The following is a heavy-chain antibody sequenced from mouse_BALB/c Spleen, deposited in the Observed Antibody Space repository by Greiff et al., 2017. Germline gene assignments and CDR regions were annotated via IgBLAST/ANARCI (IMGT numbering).Heavy chain of an antibody. V-gene: IGHV7-3*02. Sequence: EVMLVESGGGLVQPGGSLRLSCATSGFTFTDYYMSWVRQPPGKALEWLGFIRNKANGYTTEYSASVKGRFTISRDNSQSILYLQMNTLRAEDSATYYCARPYGYDRAMDYWGQGTSVTVSS. D-gene: IGHD2-2*01. CDR1: GFTFTDYY. CDR2: IRNKANGYTT. J-gene: IGHJ4*01. CDR3: ARPYGYDRAMDY.